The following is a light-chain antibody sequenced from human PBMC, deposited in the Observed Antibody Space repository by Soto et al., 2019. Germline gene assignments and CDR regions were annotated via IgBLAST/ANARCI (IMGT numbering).Light chain of an antibody. Sequence: QSVLTQPASVSGSPGQSITISCTGTSSDVGGYNYVSWYQQHPGKAPKLMIYDVSNRPSGVSNRFSGSKSGNTASLTISGRQAEYEADYYCSSYTSSSTLGLYVFGTGTKVTVL. V-gene: IGLV2-14*01. CDR2: DVS. CDR1: SSDVGGYNY. CDR3: SSYTSSSTLGLYV. J-gene: IGLJ1*01.